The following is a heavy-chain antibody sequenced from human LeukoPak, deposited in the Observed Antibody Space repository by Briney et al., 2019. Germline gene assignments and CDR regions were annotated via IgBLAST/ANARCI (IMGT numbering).Heavy chain of an antibody. CDR2: IYHSGST. D-gene: IGHD2-15*01. V-gene: IGHV4-38-2*02. CDR3: ARVTVVVVVHY. Sequence: SETLSLTCTVSGYSISSGYYWGWIRQPPGKGLEWIGSIYHSGSTYYNPSLKSRVTISVDTSKNQFSLKLSSVTAADTAVYYCARVTVVVVVHYWGQGNLVTVSS. CDR1: GYSISSGYY. J-gene: IGHJ4*02.